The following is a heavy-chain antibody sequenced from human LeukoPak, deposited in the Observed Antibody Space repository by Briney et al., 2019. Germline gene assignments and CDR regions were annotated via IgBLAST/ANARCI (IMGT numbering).Heavy chain of an antibody. CDR1: GFTFSSYA. D-gene: IGHD5-12*01. Sequence: GGSLRLSCAASGFTFSSYAMHWVRQAPGKGLEWVAVISYDGSNKYYADSVKGRFTISRDNSKSTPYLQMNSLRAEDTAVYYCARGSGYESFFDYWGQGTLITVSS. CDR3: ARGSGYESFFDY. J-gene: IGHJ4*02. V-gene: IGHV3-30-3*01. CDR2: ISYDGSNK.